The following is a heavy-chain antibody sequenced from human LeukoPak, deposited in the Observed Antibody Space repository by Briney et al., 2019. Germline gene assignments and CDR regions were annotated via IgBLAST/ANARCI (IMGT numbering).Heavy chain of an antibody. V-gene: IGHV3-21*01. D-gene: IGHD1-26*01. Sequence: PGGSLRLSCAASGFTFSSYGMSWVRQAPGKGLEWVSAISGGGDSTYYADSVKGRFTISRDNAKNSLYLQMNSLRAEDTAVYYCARSYSGSPRNWFDPWGQGTLVTVSS. CDR2: ISGGGDST. CDR1: GFTFSSYG. CDR3: ARSYSGSPRNWFDP. J-gene: IGHJ5*02.